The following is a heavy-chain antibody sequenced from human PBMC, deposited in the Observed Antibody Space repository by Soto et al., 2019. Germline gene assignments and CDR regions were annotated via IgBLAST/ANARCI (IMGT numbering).Heavy chain of an antibody. CDR1: GFTFSSYD. Sequence: GGSLRLSCAASGFTFSSYDMNWVRQAPGKGLEWVSYISSSGSSINYADSVKGRFTISRDNAKNSLYLQMNSLRAEDTAVYYCARDLVVVAATPDRYYYGMDVWGQGTTVTVSS. D-gene: IGHD2-15*01. CDR3: ARDLVVVAATPDRYYYGMDV. V-gene: IGHV3-48*03. CDR2: ISSSGSSI. J-gene: IGHJ6*02.